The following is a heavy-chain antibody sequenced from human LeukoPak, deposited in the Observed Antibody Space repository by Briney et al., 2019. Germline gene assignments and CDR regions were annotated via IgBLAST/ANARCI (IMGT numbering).Heavy chain of an antibody. CDR2: INHSGST. CDR1: GGSFSGYY. Sequence: EASETLSLTCAVYGGSFSGYYWSWIRQPPGKGLERIGEINHSGSTNYNPSLKSRVTISVDTSKNQFSLKLSSVTAADTAVYYCASLYKWWAAFDIWGQGTMVTVSS. V-gene: IGHV4-34*01. CDR3: ASLYKWWAAFDI. D-gene: IGHD1-20*01. J-gene: IGHJ3*02.